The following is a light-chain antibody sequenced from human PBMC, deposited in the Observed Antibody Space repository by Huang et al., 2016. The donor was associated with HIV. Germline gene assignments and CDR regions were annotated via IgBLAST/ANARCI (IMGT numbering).Light chain of an antibody. Sequence: DIVMIQSPLSLPVSPGEPASISCRSSQSLLHTNAYNYLDWYLQKPGQSPQLLIYFGSSRASGVPDRFSGGGSGTRVSLNISRVEAEDAGIYYCMEALKTPYTFGQGTKLEIK. J-gene: IGKJ2*01. V-gene: IGKV2-28*01. CDR3: MEALKTPYT. CDR1: QSLLHTNAYNY. CDR2: FGS.